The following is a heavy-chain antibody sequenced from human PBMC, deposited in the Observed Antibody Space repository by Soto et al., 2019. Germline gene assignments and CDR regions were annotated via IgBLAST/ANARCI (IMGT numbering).Heavy chain of an antibody. CDR2: IYYSGST. V-gene: IGHV4-39*01. D-gene: IGHD6-13*01. CDR1: GGSISRSNYY. CDR3: ARHPSSCCCYYYYYVMDV. Sequence: SETLSLTCTVSGGSISRSNYYWAWIRQPPGKGLEWISSIYYSGSTYYNPSLKSRVTISIDTSKNQFSLKLSSVTAADTAVYYCARHPSSCCCYYYYYVMDVWGQGTTVTVSS. J-gene: IGHJ6*02.